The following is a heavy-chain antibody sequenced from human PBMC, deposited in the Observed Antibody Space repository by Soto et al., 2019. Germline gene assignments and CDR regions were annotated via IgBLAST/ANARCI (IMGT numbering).Heavy chain of an antibody. D-gene: IGHD3-3*01. CDR2: ISAYNGNT. J-gene: IGHJ5*02. V-gene: IGHV1-18*01. CDR3: ARASISFYDLRPNLFDP. Sequence: GASVKVSCKASGYTFTSYGISWVRQAPGQGLEWMGWISAYNGNTNYAQKLQGRVTMTTDTSTSTAYMELRSLRSDDTAVYYCARASISFYDLRPNLFDPWGQGTLVTVSS. CDR1: GYTFTSYG.